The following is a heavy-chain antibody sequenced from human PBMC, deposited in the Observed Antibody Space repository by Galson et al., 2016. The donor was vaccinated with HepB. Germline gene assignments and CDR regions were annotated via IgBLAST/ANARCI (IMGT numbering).Heavy chain of an antibody. D-gene: IGHD3-3*01. V-gene: IGHV3-21*06. CDR3: AREDIRFLEWLGYYSDL. J-gene: IGHJ2*01. CDR1: GFTFRSYS. CDR2: IDSKGEYR. Sequence: SLRLSCAGSGFTFRSYSINWVRQTPGKGLEWVSSIDSKGEYRNYADSVKGRFTISRDNAKNSVYLQMNSLRAEDTAFYYWAREDIRFLEWLGYYSDLWGRGTLVTVSS.